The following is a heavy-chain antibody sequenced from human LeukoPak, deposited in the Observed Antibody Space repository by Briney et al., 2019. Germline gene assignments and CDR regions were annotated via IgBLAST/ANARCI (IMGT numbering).Heavy chain of an antibody. Sequence: GGSLRLSCAASGFTFSSYTMNWVRQAPGKGLEWVSYISSGSNTIYYAGSVKGRSTISRDNTKNSLYLQMNSLRAEDTAVYYCAIGGTMVRGGTFDYWGQGTLVTVSS. CDR2: ISSGSNTI. V-gene: IGHV3-48*04. D-gene: IGHD3-10*01. J-gene: IGHJ4*02. CDR1: GFTFSSYT. CDR3: AIGGTMVRGGTFDY.